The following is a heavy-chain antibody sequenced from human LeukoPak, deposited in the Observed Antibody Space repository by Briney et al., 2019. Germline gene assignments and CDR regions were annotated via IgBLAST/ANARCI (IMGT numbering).Heavy chain of an antibody. CDR3: AKEDGSGAFDI. D-gene: IGHD3-10*01. V-gene: IGHV3-74*01. CDR1: GFTFRNAW. CDR2: IKGDGSIT. Sequence: GGSLRLSCAVSGFTFRNAWMHWVRQAPGKGLVWVSRIKGDGSITVYADSVKGRFTISRDNAKNTLYLQMNSLGTEDTALYYCAKEDGSGAFDIWGQGTMVTVSS. J-gene: IGHJ3*02.